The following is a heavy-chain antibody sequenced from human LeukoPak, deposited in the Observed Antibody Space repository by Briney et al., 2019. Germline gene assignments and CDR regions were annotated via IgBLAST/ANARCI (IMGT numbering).Heavy chain of an antibody. J-gene: IGHJ4*02. D-gene: IGHD6-13*01. CDR1: GFTFYTYG. V-gene: IGHV3-64*01. CDR3: ARGAQLTDY. CDR2: IGPDGGTT. Sequence: GGSLRLSCAASGFTFYTYGMHWVRQAPGKGLEYVSGIGPDGGTTYYANSVKGRFTISRDNSKYMLYLQMGSLTADDMAVYYYARGAQLTDYWGQGTLVTVSS.